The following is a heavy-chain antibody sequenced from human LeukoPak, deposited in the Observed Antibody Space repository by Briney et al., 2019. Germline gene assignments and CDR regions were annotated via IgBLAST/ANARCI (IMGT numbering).Heavy chain of an antibody. D-gene: IGHD6-19*01. J-gene: IGHJ4*02. CDR3: ARNSRGWYSLIDY. CDR2: IYYSGST. CDR1: GDSISSYY. V-gene: IGHV4-59*01. Sequence: SETLSLTCTVSGDSISSYYWSWIRQPPGKGLEWIGYIYYSGSTNYNPSLKSRVTISVDTSKNQFSLKLSSVTAADTAVYYCARNSRGWYSLIDYWGQGTLVTVSS.